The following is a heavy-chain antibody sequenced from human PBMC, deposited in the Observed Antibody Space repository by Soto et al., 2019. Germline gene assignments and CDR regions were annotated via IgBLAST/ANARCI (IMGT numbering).Heavy chain of an antibody. CDR1: GFTFSSYA. Sequence: QVQLMESGGGVVQPGRSLRLSCAASGFTFSSYAMHWVRQAPGKGLEWVAVISYDGSNKYYADSVKGRFTISRDNSKNTLYLQMNSLRAEDTAVYYCARGPSSLTRFDYWGQGTLVTVSS. D-gene: IGHD2-2*01. V-gene: IGHV3-30-3*01. CDR2: ISYDGSNK. J-gene: IGHJ4*02. CDR3: ARGPSSLTRFDY.